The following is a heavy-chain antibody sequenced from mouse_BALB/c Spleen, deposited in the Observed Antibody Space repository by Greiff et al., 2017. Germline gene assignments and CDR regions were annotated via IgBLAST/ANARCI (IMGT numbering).Heavy chain of an antibody. V-gene: IGHV1-80*01. CDR2: IYPGDGDT. Sequence: QVQLQESGAELVRPGSSVKISCKASGYAFSSYWMNWVKQRPGQGLEWIGQIYPGDGDTNYNGKFKGKATLTADTTSSTAYIQLSSLTYEDSAVYICARGQGWFAYWGQGTLVTVSA. CDR3: ARGQGWFAY. D-gene: IGHD6-1*01. CDR1: GYAFSSYW. J-gene: IGHJ3*01.